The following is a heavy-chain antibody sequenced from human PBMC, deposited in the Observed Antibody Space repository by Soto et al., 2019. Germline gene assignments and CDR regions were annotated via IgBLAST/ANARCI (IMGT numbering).Heavy chain of an antibody. V-gene: IGHV1-18*01. Sequence: QVQLIQSAGEVKKPGASVKVSCKASGYTFTNYVIHWIRQAPGQGLEWMAWISPLKGNTNYAQKVQDRVTVTTDTSTNTVYMHLSGLRSDDTALYFCARSGEHPFDYWGQGSLVTVSS. J-gene: IGHJ4*02. CDR1: GYTFTNYV. CDR3: ARSGEHPFDY. CDR2: ISPLKGNT. D-gene: IGHD5-12*01.